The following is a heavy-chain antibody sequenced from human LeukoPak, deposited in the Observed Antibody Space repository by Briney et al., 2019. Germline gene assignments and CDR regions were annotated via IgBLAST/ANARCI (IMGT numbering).Heavy chain of an antibody. CDR3: VRDNDDYKDDDFVYAFDI. V-gene: IGHV3-48*02. J-gene: IGHJ3*02. Sequence: GGSLRLSCAASGFSFSTYIMNWVRQAPGRGLEWVAIINSGGSVTYYADSVRGRFTISRDNAKNSLYLQMNSLRDEDTAVYYCVRDNDDYKDDDFVYAFDIWGQGTMVTVSS. CDR1: GFSFSTYI. CDR2: INSGGSVT. D-gene: IGHD4-17*01.